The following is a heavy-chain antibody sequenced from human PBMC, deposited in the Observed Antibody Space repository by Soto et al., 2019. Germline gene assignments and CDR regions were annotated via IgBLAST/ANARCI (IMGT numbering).Heavy chain of an antibody. CDR3: AKCLQMYWNYDAFHV. Sequence: GGSLRLSCATSGFTFNNYAMSWVRQAPGKGLEWVSHITSGGTTYYADSVKGRFTISRDTFRGTLYLQMNSLRAEDTALYFCAKCLQMYWNYDAFHVWGQGTMVTVSS. V-gene: IGHV3-23*01. CDR2: ITSGGTT. J-gene: IGHJ3*01. D-gene: IGHD1-7*01. CDR1: GFTFNNYA.